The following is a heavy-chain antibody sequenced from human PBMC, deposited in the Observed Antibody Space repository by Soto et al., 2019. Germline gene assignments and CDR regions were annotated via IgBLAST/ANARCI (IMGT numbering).Heavy chain of an antibody. CDR3: ARGVGGYYYMDA. V-gene: IGHV3-74*01. J-gene: IGHJ6*03. CDR2: LYTDGSRT. D-gene: IGHD3-10*01. Sequence: EVQLVESGGGLVQPGGSLRLSCAASGFTFSSYWMHGVRQVPGKGLVWVSRLYTDGSRTSYADSVKGRFTISRDNAKNTLYLQMNSLRADDTAVYYCARGVGGYYYMDAWGEGTTVTVAS. CDR1: GFTFSSYW.